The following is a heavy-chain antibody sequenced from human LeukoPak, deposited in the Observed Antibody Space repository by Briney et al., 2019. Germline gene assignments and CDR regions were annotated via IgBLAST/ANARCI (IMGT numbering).Heavy chain of an antibody. J-gene: IGHJ3*02. CDR2: INPSGGST. CDR1: GYTFTGYY. D-gene: IGHD2-8*01. V-gene: IGHV1-46*01. Sequence: ASVKVSCKASGYTFTGYYMHWVRQAPGQGLEWMGIINPSGGSTSYAQKFQGRVTMTRDTSTSTVYMELSSLRSEDTAVYYCARAMGFDAFDIWGQGTMVTVSS. CDR3: ARAMGFDAFDI.